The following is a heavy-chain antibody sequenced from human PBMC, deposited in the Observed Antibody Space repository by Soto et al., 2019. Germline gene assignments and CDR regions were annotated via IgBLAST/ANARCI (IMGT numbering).Heavy chain of an antibody. Sequence: GGSLRLSCAASGFTFSSYSMNWVRQAPGKGLEWVSSISSSSSYIYYADSVKGRFTISRDNAKNSLYLQMNSLRAEDTAVYYCARDSSGYDSRLYYFDYWGQGTLVTVSS. CDR2: ISSSSSYI. CDR3: ARDSSGYDSRLYYFDY. J-gene: IGHJ4*02. V-gene: IGHV3-21*01. D-gene: IGHD5-12*01. CDR1: GFTFSSYS.